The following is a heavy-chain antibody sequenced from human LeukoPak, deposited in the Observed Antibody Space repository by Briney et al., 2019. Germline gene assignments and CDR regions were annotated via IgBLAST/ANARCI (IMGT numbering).Heavy chain of an antibody. Sequence: GGSLRLSCAASGLTFSTYSMNWVRQAPGKGLERVSSISSSSSHIYYADSVKGRFTISRDNAKNSLYLQMNSLRAEDTAVYYCARDLGPTVRPPNGFDIWGQGTMVTVSS. CDR1: GLTFSTYS. J-gene: IGHJ3*02. V-gene: IGHV3-21*01. D-gene: IGHD4-17*01. CDR2: ISSSSSHI. CDR3: ARDLGPTVRPPNGFDI.